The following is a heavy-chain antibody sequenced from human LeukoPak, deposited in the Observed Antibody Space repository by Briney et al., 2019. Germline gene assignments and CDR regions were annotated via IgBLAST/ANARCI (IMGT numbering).Heavy chain of an antibody. Sequence: ASVKVSCKASGYTFTSYYMHWVRQAPGRGLEWMGIINPSGGSTSYAQKFQGRVTMTRDTSTSTVYMELSSLRSEDTAVYYCARDLHNSTRGYSYGHYWGQGTLVTVSS. CDR3: ARDLHNSTRGYSYGHY. V-gene: IGHV1-46*01. J-gene: IGHJ4*02. D-gene: IGHD5-18*01. CDR1: GYTFTSYY. CDR2: INPSGGST.